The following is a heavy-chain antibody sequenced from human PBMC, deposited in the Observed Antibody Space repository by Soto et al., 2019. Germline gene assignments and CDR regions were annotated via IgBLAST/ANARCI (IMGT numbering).Heavy chain of an antibody. J-gene: IGHJ4*02. D-gene: IGHD3-3*01. CDR2: ISGSGGST. Sequence: EVQLLESGGGLVQPGGSLRLSCAASGFTFSSYAMSWVRQAPGKGLEWVSAISGSGGSTYYADSVKGRFTISRDNSKNTLYLQMNSLRAEDTAVYYCAKHSNVLGFLEFAQNFDYWGQGTLVTVSS. CDR3: AKHSNVLGFLEFAQNFDY. V-gene: IGHV3-23*01. CDR1: GFTFSSYA.